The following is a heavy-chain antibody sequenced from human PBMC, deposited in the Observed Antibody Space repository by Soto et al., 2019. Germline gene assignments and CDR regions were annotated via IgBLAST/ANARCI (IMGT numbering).Heavy chain of an antibody. CDR1: GYTFTSYD. D-gene: IGHD2-15*01. CDR2: XNPNSGNT. J-gene: IGHJ6*02. Sequence: QVQLVQSGAEVKKPGASVKVSCKASGYTFTSYDINWVRQAXGXGLXXMGWXNPNSGNTGYAQKFQGRVTMTRNTSISTAYMELSSLRSEDTAVYYCARGGXXXWXXXXXXXXYYXMDVWGQGTTVTVSS. CDR3: ARGGXXXWXXXXXXXXYYXMDV. V-gene: IGHV1-8*01.